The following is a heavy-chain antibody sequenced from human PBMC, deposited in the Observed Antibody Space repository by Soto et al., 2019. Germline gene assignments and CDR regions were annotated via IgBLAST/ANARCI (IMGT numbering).Heavy chain of an antibody. V-gene: IGHV3-23*01. CDR1: GFTFSSYA. Sequence: GGSLRLSCAASGFTFSSYAMSWVRQAPGKGLEWVSAISGSGGSTYYADSVKGRFTISRDNSKNTLYLQMNSLRAEDTAVYYCASLSGIAARYYYGMDVWGQGTTVTVSS. J-gene: IGHJ6*02. CDR3: ASLSGIAARYYYGMDV. CDR2: ISGSGGST. D-gene: IGHD6-6*01.